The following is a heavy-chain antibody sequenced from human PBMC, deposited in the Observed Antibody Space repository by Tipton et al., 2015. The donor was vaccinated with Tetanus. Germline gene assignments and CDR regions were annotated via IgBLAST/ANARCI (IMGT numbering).Heavy chain of an antibody. J-gene: IGHJ4*02. CDR3: ARVSVAFDY. V-gene: IGHV4-34*01. D-gene: IGHD6-19*01. Sequence: TLSLTCAVYGGSFSGYYWSWIRQPPGQGLEGIGEINHSGSTNNNPSLKSRVTISVDTSKNQFSLKLSSVTAADTAVYYCARVSVAFDYWGQGTLVTVSS. CDR1: GGSFSGYY. CDR2: INHSGST.